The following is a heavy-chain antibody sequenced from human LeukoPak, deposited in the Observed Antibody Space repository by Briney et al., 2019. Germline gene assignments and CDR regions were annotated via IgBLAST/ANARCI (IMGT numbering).Heavy chain of an antibody. V-gene: IGHV1-8*01. D-gene: IGHD6-13*01. CDR1: GYTFTTYD. Sequence: ASVTVSCAASGYTFTTYDINWVRQAAGQGIEWMGWMNPNSGNTGNAQKFQGRVTMTRNTSISTAYMELTSLASEDTAVYFCARIAAPGNRRLNFWGQGTLVTVSS. J-gene: IGHJ4*02. CDR2: MNPNSGNT. CDR3: ARIAAPGNRRLNF.